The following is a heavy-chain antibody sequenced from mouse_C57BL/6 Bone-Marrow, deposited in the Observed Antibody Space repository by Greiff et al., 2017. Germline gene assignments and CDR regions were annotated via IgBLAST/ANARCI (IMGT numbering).Heavy chain of an antibody. Sequence: QVQLQQPGAELVKPGASVKLSCKASGYTFTSYWMQWVKQRPGQGLAWIGELDPSDIYTNYNQKFKGKATLTVDTSSSTAYMELSSLTSEDSAVYYCARWGYGSRGVAYWGQGTLVTVSA. V-gene: IGHV1-50*01. J-gene: IGHJ3*01. D-gene: IGHD1-1*01. CDR1: GYTFTSYW. CDR2: LDPSDIYT. CDR3: ARWGYGSRGVAY.